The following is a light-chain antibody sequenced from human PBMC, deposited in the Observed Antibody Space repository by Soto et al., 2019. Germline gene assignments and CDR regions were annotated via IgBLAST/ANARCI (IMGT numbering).Light chain of an antibody. CDR3: GTWDSSLSAGV. CDR2: DNS. J-gene: IGLJ2*01. CDR1: SSNIGNNY. Sequence: QSVLTQPPSVSAAPRQKVTISCSGSSSNIGNNYVSWYQQLPGTAPKLLIYDNSQRPSGIPDRFSGSKSGTSATLGITGLQTGDEADYYCGTWDSSLSAGVFGGGTK. V-gene: IGLV1-51*01.